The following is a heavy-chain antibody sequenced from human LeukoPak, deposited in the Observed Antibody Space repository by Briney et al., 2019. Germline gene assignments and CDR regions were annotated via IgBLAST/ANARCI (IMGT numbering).Heavy chain of an antibody. D-gene: IGHD6-13*01. J-gene: IGHJ4*02. CDR2: ISSSSSI. V-gene: IGHV3-48*01. CDR3: AAAAGIDY. Sequence: GGSLRLSCAASGFTFSSYSMNWVRQAPGKGLEWVSYISSSSSIYYADSVKGRFTIYRDNAKTSLYLQMNSLRAEDTAVYYCAAAAGIDYWGQGTLVTVSS. CDR1: GFTFSSYS.